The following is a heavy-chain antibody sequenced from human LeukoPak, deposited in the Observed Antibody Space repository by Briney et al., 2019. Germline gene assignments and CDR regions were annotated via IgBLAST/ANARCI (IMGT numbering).Heavy chain of an antibody. Sequence: VASVKVSCKASGYTFTDYYMHWVRQAPGQGLEWMGWINPNDGDTNYAQKFQGRVTMTRDTSISTAHMEVSRLRSDDTAVYYCARANFLYCGSSTCLFDYWGQGTLVTVSS. CDR1: GYTFTDYY. CDR3: ARANFLYCGSSTCLFDY. V-gene: IGHV1-2*02. CDR2: INPNDGDT. J-gene: IGHJ4*02. D-gene: IGHD2-2*01.